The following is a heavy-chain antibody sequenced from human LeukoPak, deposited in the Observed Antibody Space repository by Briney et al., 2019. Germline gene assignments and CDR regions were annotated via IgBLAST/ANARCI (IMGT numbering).Heavy chain of an antibody. Sequence: PGGSLRLSCAASGFTVSSNYMSWVRQAPGKGLEWVSVIYSGGNTYYADSVKGRFTISRDKSNNTLYLQMNSLSAEDTAVYYCATSDGAQFDYWGQGTLVTVSS. V-gene: IGHV3-53*01. D-gene: IGHD2-2*01. J-gene: IGHJ4*02. CDR1: GFTVSSNY. CDR3: ATSDGAQFDY. CDR2: IYSGGNT.